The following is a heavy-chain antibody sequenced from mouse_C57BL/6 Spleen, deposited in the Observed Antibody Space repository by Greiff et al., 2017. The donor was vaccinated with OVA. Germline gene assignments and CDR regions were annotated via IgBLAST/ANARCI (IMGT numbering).Heavy chain of an antibody. CDR2: IYPGSGST. J-gene: IGHJ1*03. CDR3: ARGGRVYYGSSYWYFDV. Sequence: VQLQQPGAELVKPGASVKMSCKASGYTFTSYWITWVKQRPGQGLEWIGDIYPGSGSTNYNEKFKSKATLTVDTSSSTAYMQLSSLTSEDSAVYYCARGGRVYYGSSYWYFDVWGTGTTVTVSS. V-gene: IGHV1-55*01. D-gene: IGHD1-1*01. CDR1: GYTFTSYW.